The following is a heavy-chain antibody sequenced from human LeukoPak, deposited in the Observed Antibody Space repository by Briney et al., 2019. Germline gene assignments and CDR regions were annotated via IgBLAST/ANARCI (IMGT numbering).Heavy chain of an antibody. CDR2: IKQDGSEK. CDR1: GFTFSSYW. Sequence: GGSLRLSCAASGFTFSSYWMSWVRQAPGKGLEWVANIKQDGSEKYYVDSVKGRFTISRDNAKNSLYLQMNSLRAEDTAVYYCARVAPRIIAAAGFVHYWYFDLWGRGTLVTVSS. J-gene: IGHJ2*01. D-gene: IGHD6-13*01. V-gene: IGHV3-7*01. CDR3: ARVAPRIIAAAGFVHYWYFDL.